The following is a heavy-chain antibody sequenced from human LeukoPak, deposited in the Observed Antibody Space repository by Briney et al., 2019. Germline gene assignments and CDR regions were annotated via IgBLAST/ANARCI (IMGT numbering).Heavy chain of an antibody. CDR2: ISYSGTT. Sequence: SETLSLTCTVSGGSISTSSYCWGWIRQPPGKGLEWIGSISYSGTTYYSPSLKSRVTISVDTSNNQFSLRLTSVTAADTAVYFCARHPSSAWHADYWGHRTLVTVSS. J-gene: IGHJ4*01. D-gene: IGHD6-25*01. CDR3: ARHPSSAWHADY. V-gene: IGHV4-39*01. CDR1: GGSISTSSYC.